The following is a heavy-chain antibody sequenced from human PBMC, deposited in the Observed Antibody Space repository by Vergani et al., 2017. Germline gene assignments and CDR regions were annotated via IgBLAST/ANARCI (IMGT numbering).Heavy chain of an antibody. V-gene: IGHV3-9*01. CDR1: GITFWKFG. Sequence: EVDLVESGGGLAQPGGSLRLSCEASGITFWKFGMHWVRQGPGKGLEWVSGISWNSGAVDYADSVRGRFTISRDNAKNSLFLEMNSLRFEDTAVYYCASHIEVAARGLGDVWGKGTTVTVSS. CDR2: ISWNSGAV. D-gene: IGHD6-19*01. J-gene: IGHJ6*04. CDR3: ASHIEVAARGLGDV.